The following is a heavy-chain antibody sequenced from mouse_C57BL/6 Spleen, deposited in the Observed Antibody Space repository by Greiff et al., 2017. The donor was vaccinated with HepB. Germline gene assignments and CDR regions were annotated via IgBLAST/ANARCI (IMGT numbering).Heavy chain of an antibody. J-gene: IGHJ3*01. Sequence: EVMLVESGGDLVKPGGSLKLSCAASGFTFSSYGMSWVRQTPDKRLEWVATISSGGSYTYYPDSVKGRFTISRDNAKNTLYLQMSSLKSEDTAMYYCARPYSSGYVGFAYWGQGTLVTVSA. V-gene: IGHV5-6*01. D-gene: IGHD3-2*02. CDR2: ISSGGSYT. CDR1: GFTFSSYG. CDR3: ARPYSSGYVGFAY.